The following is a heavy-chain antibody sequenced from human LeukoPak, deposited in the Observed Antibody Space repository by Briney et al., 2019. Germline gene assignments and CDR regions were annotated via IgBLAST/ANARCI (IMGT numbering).Heavy chain of an antibody. D-gene: IGHD2-2*03. J-gene: IGHJ4*02. V-gene: IGHV5-51*01. CDR1: GYSFATYW. CDR3: ARPPSRGYSSSFEY. Sequence: GESLKISCKGSGYSFATYWIAWVRQMPGKGLEWMGIIYPDESNMRYSPSFQGQVTISADKSISTAYLQWSSLKASDTAIYYCARPPSRGYSSSFEYWGQGTLVTVSS. CDR2: IYPDESNM.